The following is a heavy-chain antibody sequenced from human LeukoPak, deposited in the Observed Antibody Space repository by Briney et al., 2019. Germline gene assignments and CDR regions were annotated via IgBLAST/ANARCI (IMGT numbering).Heavy chain of an antibody. V-gene: IGHV3-21*01. CDR2: ISSSSSYI. CDR1: GFTFSSYS. CDR3: ARDLVVVVPAATSTYYYGMDV. Sequence: GGSLRLSCAASGFTFSSYSMNWVRQAPGKGLEWVSSISSSSSYIYYADSVKGRSTISRDNAKNSLYLQMNSLRAEDTAVYYCARDLVVVVPAATSTYYYGMDVWGQGTTVTVSS. J-gene: IGHJ6*02. D-gene: IGHD2-2*01.